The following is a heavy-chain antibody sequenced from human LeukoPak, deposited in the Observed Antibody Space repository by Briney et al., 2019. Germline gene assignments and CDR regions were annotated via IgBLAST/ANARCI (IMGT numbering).Heavy chain of an antibody. Sequence: ASVKVSCKASGGTFSSYAISWVRQAPGQGLEWTGWINTNTGNPTYAQGFTGRFVFSLDTSVSTAYLQISSLKAEDTAVYYCARADYGDLFDYWGQGTLVTVSS. D-gene: IGHD4-17*01. CDR2: INTNTGNP. CDR3: ARADYGDLFDY. J-gene: IGHJ4*02. CDR1: GGTFSSYA. V-gene: IGHV7-4-1*02.